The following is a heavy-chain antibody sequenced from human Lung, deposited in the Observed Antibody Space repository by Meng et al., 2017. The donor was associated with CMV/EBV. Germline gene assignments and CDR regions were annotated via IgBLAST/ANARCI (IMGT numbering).Heavy chain of an antibody. D-gene: IGHD6-19*01. CDR2: INPNSGGT. J-gene: IGHJ5*02. CDR3: ARGVRQWLARSWFDP. CDR1: GYTFTGYY. V-gene: IGHV1-2*02. Sequence: ASVXVSXKASGYTFTGYYMHWVRQAPGQGLEWMGWINPNSGGTNYAQKFQGRVTMTRDTSISTAYMELSRLRSDDTAVYYCARGVRQWLARSWFDPWGQGTXVTVYS.